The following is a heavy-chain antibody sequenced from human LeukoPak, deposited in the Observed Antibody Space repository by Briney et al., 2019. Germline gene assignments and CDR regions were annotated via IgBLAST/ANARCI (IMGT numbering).Heavy chain of an antibody. CDR3: ARVPRLHYDYVWGSYRSGEGLYFDY. CDR2: INPPNGVT. CDR1: GYSFTGYY. V-gene: IGHV1-18*04. D-gene: IGHD3-16*02. Sequence: GASVKVSCKASGYSFTGYYIHWVRQAPGQGLEWMGWINPPNGVTNYAQKLQGRVTMATDTSTSTAYMELRSLRSDDTAVYYCARVPRLHYDYVWGSYRSGEGLYFDYWGQGTLVTVSS. J-gene: IGHJ4*02.